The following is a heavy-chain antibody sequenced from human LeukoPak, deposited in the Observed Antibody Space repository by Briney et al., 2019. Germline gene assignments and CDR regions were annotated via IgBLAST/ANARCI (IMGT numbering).Heavy chain of an antibody. CDR1: GYTFTGYY. J-gene: IGHJ4*02. CDR2: INPNSGGT. D-gene: IGHD5-12*01. CDR3: ARDRVLRGYSGYRLGY. V-gene: IGHV1-2*02. Sequence: GASVKVSCKASGYTFTGYYMHWVRQAPGQGLEWMGWINPNSGGTNYAQKFQGRVTMTRDTSISTAYMELSRLRSDDTAVYYCARDRVLRGYSGYRLGYWGQGTLVTVSS.